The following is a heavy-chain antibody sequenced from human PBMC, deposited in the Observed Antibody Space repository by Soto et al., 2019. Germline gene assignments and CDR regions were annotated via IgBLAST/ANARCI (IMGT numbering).Heavy chain of an antibody. V-gene: IGHV1-46*03. CDR3: ARASRITGTKVWDYYFDY. Sequence: VASVKVSCKASGYTFTSYYMHWVRQAPGQGLEWMGIINPSGGSTSYAQKFQGRVTMTRDTSTSTVYMELSSLRSEDTAVYYCARASRITGTKVWDYYFDYWGQGTLVTVSS. CDR2: INPSGGST. D-gene: IGHD1-7*01. J-gene: IGHJ4*02. CDR1: GYTFTSYY.